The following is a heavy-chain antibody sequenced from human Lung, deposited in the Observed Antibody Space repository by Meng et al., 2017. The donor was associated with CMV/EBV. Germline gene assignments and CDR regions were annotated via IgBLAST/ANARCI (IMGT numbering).Heavy chain of an antibody. CDR3: ARGGREETYGPNFDS. D-gene: IGHD3-10*01. CDR2: ITHSGST. J-gene: IGHJ4*02. Sequence: SETLSLXXAVYGGSLSGYYWSWIRQPPGKGLEWIGEITHSGSTKYNPSLKSRVTISVDTSNNQFSLNVKSVTAADMGVYYCARGGREETYGPNFDSWDQGTXVTVYS. V-gene: IGHV4-34*01. CDR1: GGSLSGYY.